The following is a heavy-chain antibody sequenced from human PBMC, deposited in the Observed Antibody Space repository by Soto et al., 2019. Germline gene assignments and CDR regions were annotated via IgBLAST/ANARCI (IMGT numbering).Heavy chain of an antibody. CDR3: AIESGRTRGWDV. CDR2: SIPIFGTA. CDR1: GGTFRSYV. Sequence: VQLVQSGAEVKKAGSSVKVSCKASGGTFRSYVITWVRQAPGQGLEWMGRSIPIFGTANYEQKFQGRVTIIWTESTSTAYMELSSLRYEDTAVYYCAIESGRTRGWDVWDQGTTVTVSS. D-gene: IGHD5-12*01. J-gene: IGHJ6*02. V-gene: IGHV1-69*18.